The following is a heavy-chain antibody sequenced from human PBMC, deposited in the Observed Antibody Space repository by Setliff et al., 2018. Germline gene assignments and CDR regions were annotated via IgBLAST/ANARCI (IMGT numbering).Heavy chain of an antibody. V-gene: IGHV3-74*01. D-gene: IGHD1-7*01. CDR1: GFTFNTYW. CDR3: VAVRWNYPTV. CDR2: INSDGSGT. J-gene: IGHJ4*02. Sequence: GESLKISCAASGFTFNTYWTHWVRQAPGKGLVWFSHINSDGSGTSYADSVKGRFTISRDNAKNTLYLQMNSLRAEDTAVFYCVAVRWNYPTVWGQGTLVTVSS.